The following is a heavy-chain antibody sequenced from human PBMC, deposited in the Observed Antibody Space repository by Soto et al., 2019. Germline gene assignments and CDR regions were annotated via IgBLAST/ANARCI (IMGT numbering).Heavy chain of an antibody. CDR1: GYTFTSYG. CDR3: ARDSRSYCSGGSCYSVY. CDR2: ISAYNGNT. V-gene: IGHV1-18*01. D-gene: IGHD2-15*01. J-gene: IGHJ4*02. Sequence: ASVKVSCKASGYTFTSYGISWVRQAPGQGLEWMGWISAYNGNTNYAQKLQGRVTMTTDTSTSTAYMELRSLRSDDTAVYYCARDSRSYCSGGSCYSVYWGQGTLVTVSS.